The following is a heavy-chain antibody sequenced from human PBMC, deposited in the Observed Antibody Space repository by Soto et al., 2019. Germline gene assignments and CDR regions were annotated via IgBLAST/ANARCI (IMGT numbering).Heavy chain of an antibody. Sequence: EVQLVESGGGLVKPGGSLRLSCAASGFTFSSYSMNWVRQAPGKGLEWVSSISSSSSYIYYADSVKGRFTISRDNAKNSLYLQMNSLRAEDTAVYYCARDYYGSGSLTYYYYYGMDVWGQGTTVTVSS. V-gene: IGHV3-21*01. D-gene: IGHD3-10*01. CDR2: ISSSSSYI. CDR1: GFTFSSYS. CDR3: ARDYYGSGSLTYYYYYGMDV. J-gene: IGHJ6*02.